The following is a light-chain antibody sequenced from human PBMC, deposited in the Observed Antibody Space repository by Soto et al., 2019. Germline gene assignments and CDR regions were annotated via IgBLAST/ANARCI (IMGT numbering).Light chain of an antibody. CDR2: GGS. V-gene: IGLV1-40*01. Sequence: QSVLTPPPSVSGAPGQRVTISCTGSSSNIGAGYDVHWYQHQPGTAPKLLIYGGSSRPSGVPDRFSGSKSGTSASLAITGLQAEDVADYYCQSYERSLSGTVFGTGTKVTVL. CDR3: QSYERSLSGTV. J-gene: IGLJ1*01. CDR1: SSNIGAGYD.